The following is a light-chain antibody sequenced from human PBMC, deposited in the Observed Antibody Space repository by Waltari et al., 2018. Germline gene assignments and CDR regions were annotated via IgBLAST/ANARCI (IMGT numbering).Light chain of an antibody. CDR2: AVS. J-gene: IGLJ2*01. CDR1: SSDVGNYKR. V-gene: IGLV2-23*02. Sequence: QSALTQPASVSGSPGQSITISCTGTSSDVGNYKRVSWYQQHPGKAPKLMIYAVSKPPSWVSDRFSGSKSGDMASLTISGLQPEDEAEYFCSSYAGSSKGVFGGGTKVTVL. CDR3: SSYAGSSKGV.